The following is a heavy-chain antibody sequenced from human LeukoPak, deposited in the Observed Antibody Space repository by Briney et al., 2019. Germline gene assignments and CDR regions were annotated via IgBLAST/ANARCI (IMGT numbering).Heavy chain of an antibody. CDR1: GYTFTGYY. D-gene: IGHD3-3*01. CDR3: ARARYYDFWSGYYDFDY. J-gene: IGHJ4*02. Sequence: ASVKVSCKASGYTFTGYYMHWVRQAPGQGLEWMGWINPNSGGTNYAQKFQGRVTMTRNTSISTAYMELRSLRSDDTAVYYCARARYYDFWSGYYDFDYWGQGTLVTVSS. CDR2: INPNSGGT. V-gene: IGHV1-2*02.